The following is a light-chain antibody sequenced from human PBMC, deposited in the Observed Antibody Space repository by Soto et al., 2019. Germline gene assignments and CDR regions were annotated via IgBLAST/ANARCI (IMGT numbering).Light chain of an antibody. V-gene: IGKV4-1*01. Sequence: DIVMTQSPDSLTVSLGERATINCKSSQSVLYNPNNKHYLAWFQQKPGQPPKLLIYWASNRESGVPDRFSGSGSGTDFTLNISSLQAEDVAVYYCHQYASSPSTFGQGTKVEI. CDR2: WAS. CDR1: QSVLYNPNNKHY. J-gene: IGKJ1*01. CDR3: HQYASSPST.